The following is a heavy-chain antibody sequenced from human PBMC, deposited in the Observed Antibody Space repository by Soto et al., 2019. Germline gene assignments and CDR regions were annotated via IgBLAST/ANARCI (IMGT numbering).Heavy chain of an antibody. CDR1: GGTFSSYA. Sequence: SVKVSCKASGGTFSSYAISWVRQAPGQGLEWMGGIIPIFGTANYAQKFQGRVTITADESTSTAYMELSSLRSEDTAVYYCARTIEVEMATIPHAFDIWGQGTMVTVSS. J-gene: IGHJ3*02. V-gene: IGHV1-69*13. D-gene: IGHD5-12*01. CDR3: ARTIEVEMATIPHAFDI. CDR2: IIPIFGTA.